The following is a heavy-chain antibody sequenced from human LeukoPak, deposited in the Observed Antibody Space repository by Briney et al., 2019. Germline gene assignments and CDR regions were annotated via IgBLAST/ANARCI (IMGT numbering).Heavy chain of an antibody. Sequence: SETLSLTCTVSGGSTSSYFWSWIRQPPGKGLEWIGYVYYSGSTKYNPSLKSRVTISVDTSKNQFSLKLSSETAADTAVYYCARHAGVVVYSDYWGQGTLVTVSS. V-gene: IGHV4-59*08. CDR2: VYYSGST. D-gene: IGHD3-22*01. J-gene: IGHJ4*02. CDR1: GGSTSSYF. CDR3: ARHAGVVVYSDY.